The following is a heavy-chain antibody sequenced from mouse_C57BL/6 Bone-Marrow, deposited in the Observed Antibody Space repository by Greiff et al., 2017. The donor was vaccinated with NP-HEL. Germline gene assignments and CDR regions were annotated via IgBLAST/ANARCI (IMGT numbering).Heavy chain of an antibody. J-gene: IGHJ4*01. V-gene: IGHV1-69*01. CDR2: IDPSASYT. Sequence: VQLQQPGAELVMPGASVKLSCKASGYTFTSYWMHWVKQRPGQGLEWIGEIDPSASYTNYNQKFKGKSTLTVDKSSSTAYMQLSSLTSEDSAVYYCARDHYGSSYAFAMDYWGQGTPVTVSS. CDR1: GYTFTSYW. D-gene: IGHD1-1*01. CDR3: ARDHYGSSYAFAMDY.